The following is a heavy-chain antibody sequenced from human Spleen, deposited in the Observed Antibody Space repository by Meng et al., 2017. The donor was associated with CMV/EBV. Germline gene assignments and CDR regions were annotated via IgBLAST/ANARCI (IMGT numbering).Heavy chain of an antibody. CDR1: GYTFTGYY. Sequence: VRLGEPGAGVKKPGASVKASCKASGYTFTGYYMHWVRQAPGQGLEWMGWINPNSGGTNYAQKFQGRVTMTRDTSISTAYMELSRLRSDDTAVYYCARVGPLTSNNWFDPWGQGTLVTVSS. V-gene: IGHV1-2*02. CDR3: ARVGPLTSNNWFDP. J-gene: IGHJ5*02. D-gene: IGHD3-9*01. CDR2: INPNSGGT.